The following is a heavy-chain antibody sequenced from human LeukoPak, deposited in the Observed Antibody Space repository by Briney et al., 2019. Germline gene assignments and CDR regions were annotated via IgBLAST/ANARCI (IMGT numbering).Heavy chain of an antibody. D-gene: IGHD2-15*01. J-gene: IGHJ3*02. CDR1: GYSFTSYW. V-gene: IGHV5-51*01. CDR2: IYPGDSDT. CDR3: ATRPSYCSGGSCYSPAFDI. Sequence: GESLKISCKGSGYSFTSYWIGWVRQMPGKSLEWMGIIYPGDSDTRYSPSFQGQVTISADKSISTAYLQWSSLKASDTAMYYCATRPSYCSGGSCYSPAFDIWGQGTMVTVSS.